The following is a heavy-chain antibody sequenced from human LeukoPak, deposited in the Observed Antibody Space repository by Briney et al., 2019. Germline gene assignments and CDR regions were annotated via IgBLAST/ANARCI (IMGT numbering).Heavy chain of an antibody. Sequence: GGSLRLSCAASGLTVSSNYMSWVRQAPGKGLEWVSVIYSGGSTYYADSVKGRFTISRDNSKNTLYLQMNSLRAEDTAVYYCARDLIQGGGYYGMDVWGQGTTVTVSS. CDR1: GLTVSSNY. J-gene: IGHJ6*02. D-gene: IGHD2-8*01. CDR3: ARDLIQGGGYYGMDV. V-gene: IGHV3-66*01. CDR2: IYSGGST.